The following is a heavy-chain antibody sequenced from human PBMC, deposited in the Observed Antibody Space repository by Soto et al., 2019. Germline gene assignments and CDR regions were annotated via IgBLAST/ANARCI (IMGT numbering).Heavy chain of an antibody. V-gene: IGHV1-46*03. CDR1: GYTFTSYY. Sequence: ASVKVSXKASGYTFTSYYMHWVRQAPGQGLEWMGIINPSGGSTSYAQKFQGRVTMTRDTSTSTVYMELSSLRSEDTAVYYCARAPLFRGLWFGFDIWGQGTIVTVS. CDR2: INPSGGST. D-gene: IGHD3-10*01. CDR3: ARAPLFRGLWFGFDI. J-gene: IGHJ3*02.